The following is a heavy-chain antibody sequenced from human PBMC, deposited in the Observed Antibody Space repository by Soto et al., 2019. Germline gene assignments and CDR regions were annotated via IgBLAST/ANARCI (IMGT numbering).Heavy chain of an antibody. D-gene: IGHD6-13*01. CDR1: GFTFRSFG. CDR3: AKDVGQQLVLNYGIDV. J-gene: IGHJ6*02. V-gene: IGHV3-30*18. CDR2: VSYDGNHK. Sequence: QVQLVESGGGVIQPGTSLSLSCGSSGFTFRSFGMYWVRQAPGKGLEWVAVVSYDGNHKYYADSVKGRFTVSRDNAKNMLSLQMNRLRGEDTAVYYCAKDVGQQLVLNYGIDVWGQGTTVSVSS.